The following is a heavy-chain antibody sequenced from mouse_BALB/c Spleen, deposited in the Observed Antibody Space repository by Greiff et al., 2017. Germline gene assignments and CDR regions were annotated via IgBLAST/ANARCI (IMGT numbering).Heavy chain of an antibody. CDR3: ARRGHGSSIDWYFDV. CDR1: GYTFSSYW. CDR2: ILPGSGST. V-gene: IGHV1-9*01. Sequence: VQLQQSGAELMKPGASVKISCKATGYTFSSYWIEWVKQRPGHGLEWIGEILPGSGSTNYNEKFKGKATFTADTSSNTAYMQLSSLTSEDSAVYYCARRGHGSSIDWYFDVWGAGTTVTVSS. D-gene: IGHD1-1*01. J-gene: IGHJ1*01.